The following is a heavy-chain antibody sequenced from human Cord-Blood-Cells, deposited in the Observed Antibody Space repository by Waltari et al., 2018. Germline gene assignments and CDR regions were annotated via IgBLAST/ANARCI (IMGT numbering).Heavy chain of an antibody. CDR2: IYHSGST. CDR1: GYSIRSGYY. J-gene: IGHJ4*02. Sequence: QVQLQESGPGLVKPSETLSLTCTVSGYSIRSGYYWGWIRQPPGKGLEWIGSIYHSGSTYYNPSLKSRVTISVDTSKNQFSLKLSSVTAADTAVYYCARVNYSNYFDYWGQGTLVTVSS. CDR3: ARVNYSNYFDY. V-gene: IGHV4-38-2*02. D-gene: IGHD4-4*01.